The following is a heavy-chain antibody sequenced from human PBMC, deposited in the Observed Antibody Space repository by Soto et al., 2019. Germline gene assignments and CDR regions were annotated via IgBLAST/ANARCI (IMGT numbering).Heavy chain of an antibody. D-gene: IGHD3-22*01. V-gene: IGHV1-46*01. J-gene: IGHJ4*02. Sequence: ASVKVSCKASGYTFTSYYMHWVRQAPGQGLEWIGKINTSGGSTSYAQKSQGRFTVTGDMSPRTFYMELSSLRSEDTSVYYCARVSSSHYYDSSGYDWGQGTRVTVSS. CDR3: ARVSSSHYYDSSGYD. CDR1: GYTFTSYY. CDR2: INTSGGST.